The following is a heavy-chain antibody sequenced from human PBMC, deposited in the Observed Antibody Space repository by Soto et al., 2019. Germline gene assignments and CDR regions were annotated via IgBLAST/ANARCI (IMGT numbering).Heavy chain of an antibody. Sequence: GGSLRLSCAASGFTFSSYGMHWVRQAPGKGLEWVAVISYDGSNKYYADSVKGRFTISRDNSKNTLYLQMNSLRAEDTAVYYCAKLSDLTWAGNEFFDIWGQGTMVTVSS. V-gene: IGHV3-30*18. D-gene: IGHD1-1*01. CDR2: ISYDGSNK. J-gene: IGHJ3*02. CDR1: GFTFSSYG. CDR3: AKLSDLTWAGNEFFDI.